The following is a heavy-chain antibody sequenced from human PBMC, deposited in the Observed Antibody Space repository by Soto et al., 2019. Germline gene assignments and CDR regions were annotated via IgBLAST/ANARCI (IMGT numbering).Heavy chain of an antibody. D-gene: IGHD6-13*01. J-gene: IGHJ4*02. CDR2: INHSGST. CDR1: GGSFSGYY. Sequence: PSETLSLTCAVYGGSFSGYYWSWIRQPPGKGLEWIGEINHSGSTNYNPSLKSRVTISVDTSKNQFSLKLSSVTAADTAVYYCAIMLPGIAANYYFEPWGQGIRVNVSS. CDR3: AIMLPGIAANYYFEP. V-gene: IGHV4-34*01.